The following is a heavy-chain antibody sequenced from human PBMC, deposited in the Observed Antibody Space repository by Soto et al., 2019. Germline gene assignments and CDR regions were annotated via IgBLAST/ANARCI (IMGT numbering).Heavy chain of an antibody. V-gene: IGHV3-73*01. CDR2: IRSKANSYAT. CDR3: TSSMVRGGRDYYYYMDV. D-gene: IGHD3-10*01. CDR1: GFTFSGSA. Sequence: GGSLRLSCAASGFTFSGSAMHWVRQASGKGLEWVGRIRSKANSYATAYAASVKGRFTISRDDSKNTAYLQMNSLKTEDTAVYYCTSSMVRGGRDYYYYMDVWGKGTTVTVSS. J-gene: IGHJ6*03.